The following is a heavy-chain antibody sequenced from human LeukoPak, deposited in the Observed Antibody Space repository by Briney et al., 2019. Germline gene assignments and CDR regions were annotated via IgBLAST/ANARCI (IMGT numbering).Heavy chain of an antibody. J-gene: IGHJ6*03. CDR3: ARPTYGSGKYYYYMDV. CDR1: GFTFSSYS. V-gene: IGHV3-21*01. D-gene: IGHD3-10*01. CDR2: ISSSSSYI. Sequence: GGSLRLSCAASGFTFSSYSMNWVRQAPGKGLEWVSSISSSSSYIYYADSVKGRFTISRDNAKNSLYLQMNSLRAEDTAVYYCARPTYGSGKYYYYMDVWGKGTTVTVSS.